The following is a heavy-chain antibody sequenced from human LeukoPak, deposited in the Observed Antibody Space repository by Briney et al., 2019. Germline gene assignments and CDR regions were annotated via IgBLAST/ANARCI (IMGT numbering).Heavy chain of an antibody. Sequence: PGGSLRLSCAASGFTFSSYSMNWVRQAPGKGLEWVSSISSSSSYIYYADSVKGRFTISRDNAKNSLYLQMNSLRAEDTAVYYCARGEVSLGYCSSTSCAMDVWGQGTTVTVSS. CDR3: ARGEVSLGYCSSTSCAMDV. V-gene: IGHV3-21*01. D-gene: IGHD2-2*01. J-gene: IGHJ6*02. CDR2: ISSSSSYI. CDR1: GFTFSSYS.